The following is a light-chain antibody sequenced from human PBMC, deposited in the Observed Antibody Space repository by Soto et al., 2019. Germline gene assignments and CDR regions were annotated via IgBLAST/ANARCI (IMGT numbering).Light chain of an antibody. V-gene: IGLV1-51*01. CDR2: DNN. Sequence: QSVLTQPPSVSAPPGQKVTVSCSGSSSNIGNNHVSWYQHLPGTAPKVLIYDNNKRPSGIPDRFSGSKSATSATLDITGLQTGDAADYYCVSWDRSVSGWVFGGGTKVTVL. CDR1: SSNIGNNH. J-gene: IGLJ3*02. CDR3: VSWDRSVSGWV.